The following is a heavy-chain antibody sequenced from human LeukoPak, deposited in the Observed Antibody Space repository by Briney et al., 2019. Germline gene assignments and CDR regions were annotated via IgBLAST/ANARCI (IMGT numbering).Heavy chain of an antibody. V-gene: IGHV3-49*04. CDR3: TRGCGVATICYFQH. J-gene: IGHJ1*01. Sequence: GGSLRLSCTASGFTFGDYAMSWVRQAPGKGLEWVGFNRSKAYGGTTEYAASVKGRFTISRDDSKSIAYLQMNSLKTEDTAVYYCTRGCGVATICYFQHWGQGTLVTVSS. D-gene: IGHD5-12*01. CDR2: NRSKAYGGTT. CDR1: GFTFGDYA.